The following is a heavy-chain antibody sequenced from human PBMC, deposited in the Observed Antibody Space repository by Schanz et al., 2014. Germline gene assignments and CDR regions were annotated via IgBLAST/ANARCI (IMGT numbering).Heavy chain of an antibody. CDR2: ISHDGSYT. CDR1: RFTFSSYD. CDR3: AKGSTNTLDS. V-gene: IGHV3-30*18. J-gene: IGHJ4*02. Sequence: VQLVESGGGLVKPGGSLRLSCVASRFTFSSYDIHWIRQAPGKGLEWVALISHDGSYTSSSDSVKGRFTVSRDNSKNTAYLQMDSLRRDDTAVYYCAKGSTNTLDSCGQGSLVIVSS.